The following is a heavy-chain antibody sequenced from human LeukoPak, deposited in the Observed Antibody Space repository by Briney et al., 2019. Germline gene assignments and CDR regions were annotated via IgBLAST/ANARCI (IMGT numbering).Heavy chain of an antibody. CDR1: GFTFSSYA. V-gene: IGHV3-30*04. CDR2: ISYDGSNK. CDR3: ARDGYSGNDGL. D-gene: IGHD5-12*01. Sequence: KSGGSLRLSCAASGFTFSSYAMHWVRQAPGKGLEWVAVISYDGSNKYYADSVKGRFTISRDNSKNTLYLQMNSLRAEDTAVYYCARDGYSGNDGLWGQGTLVTVSS. J-gene: IGHJ4*02.